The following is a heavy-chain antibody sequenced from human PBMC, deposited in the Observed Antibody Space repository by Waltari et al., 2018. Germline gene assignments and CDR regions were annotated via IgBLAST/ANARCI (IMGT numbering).Heavy chain of an antibody. CDR2: IYYSGST. CDR1: GGSIRSSSYY. J-gene: IGHJ4*02. Sequence: QLQLQESGPGLVKPSETLSLTCTVSGGSIRSSSYYWGWIRQPPGKGLEWIGSIYYSGSTYYNPSLKSRVTISVDTSKNQFSLKLSSVTAADTAVYYCARERPYSNYVDYWGQGTLVTVSS. D-gene: IGHD4-4*01. V-gene: IGHV4-39*07. CDR3: ARERPYSNYVDY.